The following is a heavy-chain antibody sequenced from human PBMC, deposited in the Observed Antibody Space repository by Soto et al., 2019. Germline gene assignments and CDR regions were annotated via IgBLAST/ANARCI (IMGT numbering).Heavy chain of an antibody. CDR1: GYTFTGYY. Sequence: ASVKVSCKASGYTFTGYYIHWVRQAPGQGLEWMGWINPNSGGTKYAEKFEGWVTMTRDPSINTAYMELSSLTSDDTAVDYCAREEVGYQMRTPRPTYPYCGLDVWGRVTTVTLSS. V-gene: IGHV1-2*04. J-gene: IGHJ6*02. D-gene: IGHD2-21*01. CDR3: AREEVGYQMRTPRPTYPYCGLDV. CDR2: INPNSGGT.